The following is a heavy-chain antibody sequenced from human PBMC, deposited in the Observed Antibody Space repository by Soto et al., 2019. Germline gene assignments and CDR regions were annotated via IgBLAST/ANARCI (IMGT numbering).Heavy chain of an antibody. CDR2: INPSGGST. CDR1: GYTFTSYY. Sequence: GSVNVSCKASGYTFTSYYMHWVRQAPGQGLEWMGIINPSGGSTSYAQKFQGRVTMTRDTSTSTVYMELSSLRSEDTAVYYCAAYCSGGRCYPRAFDSWGNGTMVTVS. CDR3: AAYCSGGRCYPRAFDS. J-gene: IGHJ3*02. V-gene: IGHV1-46*01. D-gene: IGHD2-15*01.